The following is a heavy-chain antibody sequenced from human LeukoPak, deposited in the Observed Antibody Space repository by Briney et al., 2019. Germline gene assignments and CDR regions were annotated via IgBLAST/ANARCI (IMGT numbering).Heavy chain of an antibody. J-gene: IGHJ5*02. CDR2: IYYSGST. CDR3: ARNITIFGVIPRGAGWFDP. V-gene: IGHV4-39*01. D-gene: IGHD3-3*01. CDR1: GDSITSSNYY. Sequence: SETLSLTCTASGDSITSSNYYWGWIRQPPGKGLEWIGSIYYSGSTHYNPSLKSRLTISVDTSRNQFSLKLRTVTAADTAVYYCARNITIFGVIPRGAGWFDPWGQGTLVTVSS.